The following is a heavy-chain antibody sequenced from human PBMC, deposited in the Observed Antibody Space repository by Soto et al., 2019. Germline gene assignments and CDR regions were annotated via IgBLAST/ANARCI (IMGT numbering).Heavy chain of an antibody. D-gene: IGHD6-19*01. CDR1: GFSLSTSGVG. J-gene: IGHJ3*02. V-gene: IGHV2-5*02. CDR2: IYWDDDK. Sequence: QITLKESGPTLVKPTQTLTLTCTFSGFSLSTSGVGVGWIRQPPGKALEWLALIYWDDDKRYSPSLKSRLTITKDTSKNQVVLTMTNMDPVDTATYYCAHSPRPSIAVAGTPYDAFDICGQGTMVTVSS. CDR3: AHSPRPSIAVAGTPYDAFDI.